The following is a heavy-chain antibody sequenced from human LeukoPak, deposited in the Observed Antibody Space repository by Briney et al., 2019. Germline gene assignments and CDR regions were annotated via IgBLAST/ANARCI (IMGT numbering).Heavy chain of an antibody. CDR3: AREKGDY. J-gene: IGHJ4*02. V-gene: IGHV1-18*04. CDR2: ISVYNGNT. Sequence: ASVKVSCKASGYTFTSYYMHWVRQAPRQRLEWMGWISVYNGNTIYAQNLQGRVTMTTDTSTSTGYMELRSLRSDDTAIYYCAREKGDYWGQGTLVTVSS. CDR1: GYTFTSYY.